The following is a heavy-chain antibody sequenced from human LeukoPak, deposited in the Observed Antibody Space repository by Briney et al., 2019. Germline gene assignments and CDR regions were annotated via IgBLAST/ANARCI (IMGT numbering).Heavy chain of an antibody. CDR2: IYTSGST. CDR1: GGSISSGSYY. CDR3: ARVKWFGDDLGFDY. J-gene: IGHJ4*02. V-gene: IGHV4-61*02. D-gene: IGHD3-10*01. Sequence: SETLSLTCTVSGGSISSGSYYWSWIRQPAGKGLEWIGRIYTSGSTNYNPSLKSRVTISVDTSKNQFSLKLSSVTAADTAVYYCARVKWFGDDLGFDYWGQGILVTVSS.